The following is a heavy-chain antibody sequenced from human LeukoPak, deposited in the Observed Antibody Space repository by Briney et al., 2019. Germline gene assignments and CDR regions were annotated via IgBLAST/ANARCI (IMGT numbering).Heavy chain of an antibody. CDR1: GYTFTSYY. J-gene: IGHJ4*02. V-gene: IGHV1-46*01. CDR3: ARDLNYYGSGRSLDY. D-gene: IGHD3-10*01. Sequence: ASVNVSCKASGYTFTSYYMHWVRQAPGQGLEWMGIINPSGGSTSYAQKFQGRVTMTRDTSTSTVYMELSSLRSEDTAVYYCARDLNYYGSGRSLDYWGQGTLVTVSS. CDR2: INPSGGST.